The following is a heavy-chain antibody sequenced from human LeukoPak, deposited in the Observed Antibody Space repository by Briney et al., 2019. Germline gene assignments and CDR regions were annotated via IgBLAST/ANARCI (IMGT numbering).Heavy chain of an antibody. J-gene: IGHJ4*02. V-gene: IGHV3-73*01. D-gene: IGHD1-26*01. CDR3: TNVMVGATTTDY. CDR2: IRSKANSYAT. Sequence: GGSLRLSCAASGFTFSGSAMHWVRQASGKGLEWVGCIRSKANSYATAYAASVKGRFTISRDDSKNTAYLQMNSLKTEDTAVYYCTNVMVGATTTDYWGQGTLVTVSS. CDR1: GFTFSGSA.